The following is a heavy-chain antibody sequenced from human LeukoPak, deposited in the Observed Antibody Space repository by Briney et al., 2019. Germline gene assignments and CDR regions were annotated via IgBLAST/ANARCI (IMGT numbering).Heavy chain of an antibody. CDR1: GFTFSSYG. D-gene: IGHD1-1*01. CDR3: ARDTTPGGAFDI. CDR2: IWYDGSNK. V-gene: IGHV3-33*01. Sequence: HPGRSLRLPCAASGFTFSSYGMHWVRQAPGKGLEWVAVIWYDGSNKYYADSVKGRFTISRDNSKNTLYLQMNSLRAEDTAVYYCARDTTPGGAFDIWGQGTMVTVSS. J-gene: IGHJ3*02.